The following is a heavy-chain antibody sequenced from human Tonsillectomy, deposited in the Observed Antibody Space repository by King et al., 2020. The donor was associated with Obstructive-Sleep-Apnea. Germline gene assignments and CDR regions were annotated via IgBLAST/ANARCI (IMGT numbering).Heavy chain of an antibody. CDR2: ISYDGSNK. D-gene: IGHD6-19*01. CDR3: SGESAQWLAPAFDY. Sequence: VQLVESGGGVVQPGRSLRLSCTASGFTFSSYAMHWVRQAPGKGLEWVAVISYDGSNKFYADSVKGRFTISRDNSKNTLSLQMNSLRDEDTAVYYCSGESAQWLAPAFDYWGQGTLVTVSS. J-gene: IGHJ4*02. V-gene: IGHV3-30-3*01. CDR1: GFTFSSYA.